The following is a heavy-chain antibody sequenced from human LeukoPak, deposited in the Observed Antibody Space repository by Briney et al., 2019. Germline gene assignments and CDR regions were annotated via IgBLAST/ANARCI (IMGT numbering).Heavy chain of an antibody. CDR2: ISSNGGST. V-gene: IGHV3-64*04. J-gene: IGHJ4*02. CDR3: AKRNYYDSSGYYEYYFDD. Sequence: GGSLRLSCAASGFTFRDYWMHWVRQAPGKGPEYVSAISSNGGSTYYADSVKGRFTISRDKSKNTLYLQMNSLRVEDTAVYYCAKRNYYDSSGYYEYYFDDWGQGTLVIVSS. CDR1: GFTFRDYW. D-gene: IGHD3-22*01.